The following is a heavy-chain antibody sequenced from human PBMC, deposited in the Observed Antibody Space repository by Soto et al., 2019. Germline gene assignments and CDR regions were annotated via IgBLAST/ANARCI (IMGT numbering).Heavy chain of an antibody. CDR2: VSVSGEYT. V-gene: IGHV3-23*01. Sequence: PGGSLRLSCAASGFTYRSYAMSWVRQAPGKGLEWVAAVSVSGEYTHYADSVQVRFFISRDNSKNTLYLQMNSLRVEDTAIYYCAKGGPTVTLFDYWGQGALVTVSS. CDR3: AKGGPTVTLFDY. D-gene: IGHD4-17*01. J-gene: IGHJ4*02. CDR1: GFTYRSYA.